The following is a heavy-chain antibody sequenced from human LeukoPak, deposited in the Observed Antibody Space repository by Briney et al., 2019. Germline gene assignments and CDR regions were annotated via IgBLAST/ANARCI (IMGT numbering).Heavy chain of an antibody. CDR1: GDSVSSNGAT. D-gene: IGHD4-17*01. CDR2: TYYRSRWYT. Sequence: SQTLSLTCAISGDSVSSNGATWNWLRQSPSSGLEWLGRTYYRSRWYTDYAVSVKGRTTINPDTTRKQFSLQVNSVTPEDTAVYYCARGGTYGDYFFDFWGQGILVTVSS. CDR3: ARGGTYGDYFFDF. J-gene: IGHJ4*02. V-gene: IGHV6-1*01.